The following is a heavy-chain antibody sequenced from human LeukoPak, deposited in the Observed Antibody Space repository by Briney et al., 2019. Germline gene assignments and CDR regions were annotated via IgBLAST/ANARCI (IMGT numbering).Heavy chain of an antibody. Sequence: PGGSLRLSCAASGFTFSSYAMSWVRQAPGKGLEWVSGISGSGGSTYYADSVKGRFTISRDNSKNTLYLQMNSLRAEDTAVYYCAKDKYSSSFHWYFDLWGRGTLVTVSS. D-gene: IGHD6-13*01. J-gene: IGHJ2*01. CDR1: GFTFSSYA. CDR2: ISGSGGST. CDR3: AKDKYSSSFHWYFDL. V-gene: IGHV3-23*01.